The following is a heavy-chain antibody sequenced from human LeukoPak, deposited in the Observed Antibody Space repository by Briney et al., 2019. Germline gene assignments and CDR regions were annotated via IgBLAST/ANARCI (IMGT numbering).Heavy chain of an antibody. CDR3: ARVAEAAAFDS. CDR2: ISGSDGST. V-gene: IGHV3-23*01. D-gene: IGHD6-13*01. Sequence: GGSLRLSCAASGFTFSSYAMSWVRQAPGKGLEWVSGISGSDGSTNYADSMKGRFTISRDNSKNSLYLQMNSLRAEDTAVYYCARVAEAAAFDSWGQGTLVTVSS. J-gene: IGHJ4*02. CDR1: GFTFSSYA.